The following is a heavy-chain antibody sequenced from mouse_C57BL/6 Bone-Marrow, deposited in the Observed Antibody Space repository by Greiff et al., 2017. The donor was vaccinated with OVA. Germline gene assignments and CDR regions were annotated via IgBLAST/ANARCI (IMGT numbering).Heavy chain of an antibody. J-gene: IGHJ3*01. V-gene: IGHV1-55*01. Sequence: QVQLQQPGAELVKPGASVQMSCTASGFTFTSYCITWVKQRPGQGLEWIGDLYPGSGSTTYNEKFKSKATLTVATSAITAYMQLSSRTSEDAAVYYCALLRGAYWGQGTLVTVSA. CDR1: GFTFTSYC. CDR2: LYPGSGST. CDR3: ALLRGAY.